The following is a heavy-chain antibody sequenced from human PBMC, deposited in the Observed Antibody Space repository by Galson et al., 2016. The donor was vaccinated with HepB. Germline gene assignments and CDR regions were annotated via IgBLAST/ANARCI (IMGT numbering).Heavy chain of an antibody. CDR3: ARQDYDILTGFHPPYNSFDI. V-gene: IGHV5-51*01. J-gene: IGHJ3*02. CDR2: IYPGDSDT. CDR1: GYSFTSYW. D-gene: IGHD3-9*01. Sequence: QSGAEVKKPGESLKISCKGSGYSFTSYWIGWVRQMPGKGLEWMGIIYPGDSDTKYSPSFQGQVTISVDKSISTAYLQWSSLKASDTPIDYGARQDYDILTGFHPPYNSFDIWGKGTKGTVSS.